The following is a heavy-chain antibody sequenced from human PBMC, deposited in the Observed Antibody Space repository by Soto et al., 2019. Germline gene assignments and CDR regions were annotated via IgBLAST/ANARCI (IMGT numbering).Heavy chain of an antibody. J-gene: IGHJ5*02. CDR1: GYRFASYG. CDR2: IRASNPCP. D-gene: IGHD3-3*01. V-gene: IGHV1-18*01. CDR3: TRHGNGDDS. Sequence: QVQLLQSGAEVKKPGASVKVSCKASGYRFASYGVNWVRQAPGQGLEWMGWIRASNPCPDYAQKLQGRVTMTTDTSTNTAYMELRSLRSDDTAIYYCTRHGNGDDSWGQGTLVTVSS.